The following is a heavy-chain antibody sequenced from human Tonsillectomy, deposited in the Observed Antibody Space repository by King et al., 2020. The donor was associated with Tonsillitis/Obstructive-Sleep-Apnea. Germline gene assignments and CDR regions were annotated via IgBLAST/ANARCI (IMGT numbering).Heavy chain of an antibody. CDR1: GGSISSGGYY. J-gene: IGHJ3*02. Sequence: VQLQESGPGLVKPSQTLSLTCTVSGGSISSGGYYWSWIRQHPGKGLEWIGYIYYSGSTYYNPSLKSLVTISVDTSKNQFSLKLSSVTAADTAVYYCARVGITGNKVDAFDIWGQGTMVTVSS. V-gene: IGHV4-31*01. D-gene: IGHD1-20*01. CDR2: IYYSGST. CDR3: ARVGITGNKVDAFDI.